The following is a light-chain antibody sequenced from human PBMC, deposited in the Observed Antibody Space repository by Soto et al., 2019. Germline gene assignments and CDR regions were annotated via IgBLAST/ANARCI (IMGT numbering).Light chain of an antibody. J-gene: IGKJ3*01. V-gene: IGKV1-39*01. CDR1: QSISSY. Sequence: DIQMTQSPSSLSASVGDRVTITCRASQSISSYLNWYQQKPGKAPKLLIYAASSLQSGVPSRFSGSGSGTDFTLTISSLQPEDIATYYCQHSNHLPLFGPGTKVDF. CDR2: AAS. CDR3: QHSNHLPL.